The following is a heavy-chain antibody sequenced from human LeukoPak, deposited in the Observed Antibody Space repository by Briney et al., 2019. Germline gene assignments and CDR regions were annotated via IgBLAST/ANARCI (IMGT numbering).Heavy chain of an antibody. CDR1: GFTFGDYA. Sequence: GGSLRLSCTAPGFTFGDYAMSWFRQAPGKGLEWVGFIRSKAYGGTTEYAASVKGRFTISRDDSKSIAYLQMNSLKTEDTAVYYCTRVGGVVIISIDYWGQGTLVTVSS. J-gene: IGHJ4*02. CDR3: TRVGGVVIISIDY. CDR2: IRSKAYGGTT. D-gene: IGHD3-3*01. V-gene: IGHV3-49*03.